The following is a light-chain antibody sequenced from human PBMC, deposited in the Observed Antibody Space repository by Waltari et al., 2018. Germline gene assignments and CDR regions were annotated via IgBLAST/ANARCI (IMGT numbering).Light chain of an antibody. J-gene: IGKJ4*01. Sequence: EIALTQSPATLSLSPGERATLSCRANQSVYIYLAWYQHKPGQAPRLLIYDASDRATGIPARFSGSASGTDFPLTISSLGPEDFAVYYCQQRSNWPPSFGGGTKVEIK. V-gene: IGKV3-11*01. CDR2: DAS. CDR1: QSVYIY. CDR3: QQRSNWPPS.